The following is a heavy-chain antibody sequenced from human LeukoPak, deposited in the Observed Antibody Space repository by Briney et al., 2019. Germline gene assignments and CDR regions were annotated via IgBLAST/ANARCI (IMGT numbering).Heavy chain of an antibody. CDR3: ARDGRYCSSTSCADAFDI. CDR1: GGTFSSYA. CDR2: IIPIFGTA. V-gene: IGHV1-69*05. Sequence: ASVKVSCKASGGTFSSYAISWVRQAPGQGLEWMGGIIPIFGTANYAQKFQGRVTVTTDESTSTAYMELSSLRSGDTAVYYCARDGRYCSSTSCADAFDIWGQGTMVTVSS. J-gene: IGHJ3*02. D-gene: IGHD2-2*01.